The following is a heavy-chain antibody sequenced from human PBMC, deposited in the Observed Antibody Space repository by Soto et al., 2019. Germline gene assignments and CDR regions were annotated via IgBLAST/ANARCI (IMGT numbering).Heavy chain of an antibody. CDR2: IIPVLGTP. CDR1: GGTFTSTA. CDR3: ASAAGLDPLLNYSGLNV. V-gene: IGHV1-69*01. Sequence: QVLLVQSSAEVKKPGSSVKVSCKASGGTFTSTAFSWVRQAPGQGREWRGGIIPVLGTPNYAQKFQARLTVTADASTTTVNMELSSLRSDDTAVYYCASAAGLDPLLNYSGLNVWGQGTTVTVSS. D-gene: IGHD6-13*01. J-gene: IGHJ6*02.